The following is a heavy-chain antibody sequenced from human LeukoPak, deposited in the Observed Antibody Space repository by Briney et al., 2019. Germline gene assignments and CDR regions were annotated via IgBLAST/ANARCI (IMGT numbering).Heavy chain of an antibody. CDR2: ISSDGNT. CDR3: ARGQEQFSSPWQWGPRRKNFYYYGMDV. Sequence: GGSLRLSCAASGFTGSSSSMNWVRLGPGKGLEWVSVISSDGNTYYADSVKGRFTISRDNSRNTLSLQMHGLRADDTAVYYCARGQEQFSSPWQWGPRRKNFYYYGMDVWGQGTTVTVSS. V-gene: IGHV3-66*01. D-gene: IGHD6-19*01. J-gene: IGHJ6*02. CDR1: GFTGSSSS.